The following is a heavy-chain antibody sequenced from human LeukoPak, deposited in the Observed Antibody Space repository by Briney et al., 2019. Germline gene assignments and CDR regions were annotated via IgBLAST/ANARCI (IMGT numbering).Heavy chain of an antibody. CDR2: INHSGST. V-gene: IGHV4-34*01. CDR3: ARGYPGRITIFGVVIVSSWFDP. J-gene: IGHJ5*02. CDR1: GGSITSYY. Sequence: SETLSLTRTVSGGSITSYYWSWIRQPPGKGLEWIGEINHSGSTNYNPSLKSRVTISVDTSKNQFSLKLSSVTAADTAVYYCARGYPGRITIFGVVIVSSWFDPWGQGTLVTVSS. D-gene: IGHD3-3*01.